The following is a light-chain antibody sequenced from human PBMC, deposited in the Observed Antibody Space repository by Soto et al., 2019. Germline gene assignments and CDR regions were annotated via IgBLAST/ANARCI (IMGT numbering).Light chain of an antibody. V-gene: IGKV3-20*01. CDR1: QSVTKY. J-gene: IGKJ5*01. CDR2: DAY. Sequence: EIVLTQSPATLSLSPGDRATLSCRASQSVTKYLVWYQQKPGQAPRLLIYDAYMRATGVPARFSGSGSGTDLTLTISRLEPEDFAVYYCQQYGSSPPITXGQGTRLEIK. CDR3: QQYGSSPPIT.